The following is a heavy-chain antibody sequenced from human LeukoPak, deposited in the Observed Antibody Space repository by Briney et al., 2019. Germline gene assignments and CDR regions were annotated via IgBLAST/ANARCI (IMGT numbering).Heavy chain of an antibody. Sequence: PSETLSLTCTVSGYSISSGYYWGWIRQPPGKGLEWIGYIYYSGSTNYNPSLKSRVTISLDTSKNQFSLKLNSVTAAETAVYYCARWDSSGWYSYFDYWGQGTLVTVSS. CDR3: ARWDSSGWYSYFDY. D-gene: IGHD6-19*01. CDR1: GYSISSGYY. CDR2: IYYSGST. J-gene: IGHJ4*02. V-gene: IGHV4-38-2*02.